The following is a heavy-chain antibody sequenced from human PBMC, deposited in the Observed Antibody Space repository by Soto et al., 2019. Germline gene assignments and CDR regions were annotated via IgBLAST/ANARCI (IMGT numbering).Heavy chain of an antibody. CDR3: ARVEHGYYYGMDV. Sequence: GGSLRLSCAASGFTFSSYWMHWVRQAPGKGLVWVSRINSDGSSTSYADSVKGRFTISRDNAKNTLYLQMNGLRAEDTAVYYCARVEHGYYYGMDVWGQGTTVTVSS. V-gene: IGHV3-74*01. J-gene: IGHJ6*02. CDR2: INSDGSST. CDR1: GFTFSSYW.